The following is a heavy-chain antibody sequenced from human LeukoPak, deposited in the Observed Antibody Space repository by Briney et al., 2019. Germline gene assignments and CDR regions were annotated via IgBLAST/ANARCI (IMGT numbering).Heavy chain of an antibody. CDR2: MSHSAGT. J-gene: IGHJ5*02. V-gene: IGHV4-38-2*02. CDR1: GYSISSGYY. Sequence: SETLSLTCSVSGYSISSGYYWGWIRQPPGKGLEWIGSMSHSAGTYQNPSLKSRVTISIDTSKNQFFLKVNSVTAADTAVYYCARSGAGYIWGSYRFGSWFDPWGQGTLVTVSS. D-gene: IGHD3-16*02. CDR3: ARSGAGYIWGSYRFGSWFDP.